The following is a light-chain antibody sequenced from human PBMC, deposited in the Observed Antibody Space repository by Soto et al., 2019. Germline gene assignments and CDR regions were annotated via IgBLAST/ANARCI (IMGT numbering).Light chain of an antibody. Sequence: DIVLTQSPTTLSLSTGERATLSCRASHSVGRYLAWYQLKPGQAPRLPIFDASTRATGIPARFSGSGSGTDFTLTISSLEPEDIAVYYCQQRGSWGTFGQGTKADIK. CDR3: QQRGSWGT. V-gene: IGKV3-11*01. CDR2: DAS. J-gene: IGKJ1*01. CDR1: HSVGRY.